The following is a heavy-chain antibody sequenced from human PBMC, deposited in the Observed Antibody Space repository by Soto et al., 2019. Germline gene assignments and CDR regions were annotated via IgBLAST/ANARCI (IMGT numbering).Heavy chain of an antibody. CDR2: INPNSGDT. V-gene: IGHV1-2*02. CDR1: GYIFSDYY. Sequence: ASVKVSCKASGYIFSDYYMHWVRQAPGQGLECMGWINPNSGDTIYAQKFQGRVTVTGDPSISTAYIELSRLTSDDTAVYYCVRGRAVAGINDEAFDLSGQGTMVTVS. J-gene: IGHJ3*01. CDR3: VRGRAVAGINDEAFDL. D-gene: IGHD6-19*01.